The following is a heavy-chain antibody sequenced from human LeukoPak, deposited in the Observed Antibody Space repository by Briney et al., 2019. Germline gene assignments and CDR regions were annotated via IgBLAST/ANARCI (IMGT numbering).Heavy chain of an antibody. CDR2: ISAYNGNT. D-gene: IGHD3-22*01. V-gene: IGHV1-18*01. Sequence: ASVKVSCKASGYTFTSYGISWVRQAPGQGLEWMGWISAYNGNTNYAQKLQGRVTMTTDTSTSTAYMELRSLRSDDTAVYYCARFLRTYYDSSGLFDYWGQGTLVTVSS. J-gene: IGHJ4*02. CDR3: ARFLRTYYDSSGLFDY. CDR1: GYTFTSYG.